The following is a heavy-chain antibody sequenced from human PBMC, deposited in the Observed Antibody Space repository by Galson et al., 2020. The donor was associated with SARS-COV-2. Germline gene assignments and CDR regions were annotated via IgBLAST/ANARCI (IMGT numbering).Heavy chain of an antibody. CDR1: GYTFTSYG. CDR2: ISAYNGNT. J-gene: IGHJ4*02. Sequence: ASVKVSCKASGYTFTSYGISWVRQATGQGLEWMGWISAYNGNTNYAQKLQGRVTMTTDTSTSTAYMELRSLRSDDTAVYYCALTTVTYEDFDYWGQGTLVTVSS. D-gene: IGHD4-17*01. CDR3: ALTTVTYEDFDY. V-gene: IGHV1-18*01.